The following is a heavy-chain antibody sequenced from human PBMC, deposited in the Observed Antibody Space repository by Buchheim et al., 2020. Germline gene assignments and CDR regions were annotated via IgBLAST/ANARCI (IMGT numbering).Heavy chain of an antibody. CDR1: GFTFRSYW. Sequence: EVQLVESGGGLVQPGGSLRLSCAASGFTFRSYWMHWVRQAPGKGLVWVSRINSDGSSTYFADSVKGRFTISRDNAKNTLSLQMNSLRAEDTAVYYCARERVCGVDCYSRYFDYWGQGTL. V-gene: IGHV3-74*01. D-gene: IGHD2-21*02. J-gene: IGHJ4*02. CDR3: ARERVCGVDCYSRYFDY. CDR2: INSDGSST.